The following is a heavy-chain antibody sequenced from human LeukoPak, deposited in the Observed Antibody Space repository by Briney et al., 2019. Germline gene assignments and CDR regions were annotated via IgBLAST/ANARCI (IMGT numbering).Heavy chain of an antibody. Sequence: PSETLSLTCAVSGGSISSGGYSWSWIRQPPGKGLEWIGYIYHSGSTYYNPSLKSRVTISVDRSKNQFSLKLSSVTAADTAVYYCARDINGHFDYWGQGTLVTVSS. J-gene: IGHJ4*02. V-gene: IGHV4-30-2*01. CDR1: GGSISSGGYS. CDR2: IYHSGST. D-gene: IGHD1-14*01. CDR3: ARDINGHFDY.